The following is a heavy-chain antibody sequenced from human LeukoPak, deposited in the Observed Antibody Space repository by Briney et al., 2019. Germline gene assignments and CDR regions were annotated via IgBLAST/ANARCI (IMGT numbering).Heavy chain of an antibody. V-gene: IGHV1-3*01. J-gene: IGHJ4*02. Sequence: ASVKVSCKASGYTFTSYGISWVRQAPGQGLEWMGWINAGNGNTKYSQKFQGRVTITRDTSASTAYMELSSLRSEDTAVYYCASGKPGIAVPDYWGQGTLVTVSS. CDR2: INAGNGNT. CDR1: GYTFTSYG. D-gene: IGHD6-13*01. CDR3: ASGKPGIAVPDY.